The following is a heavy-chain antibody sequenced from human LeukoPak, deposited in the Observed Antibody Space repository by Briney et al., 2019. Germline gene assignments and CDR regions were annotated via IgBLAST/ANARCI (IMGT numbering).Heavy chain of an antibody. CDR3: ARRKDGYNPGGIWFDP. CDR1: GYSFTSYW. CDR2: IYPGDSDT. D-gene: IGHD5-24*01. V-gene: IGHV5-51*01. J-gene: IGHJ5*02. Sequence: GESLKISCKGSGYSFTSYWIGWVRQMPGKGLEWMGIIYPGDSDTRYSPSFQGQVTISADKSISTAYLQWSSLKASDTAMYYCARRKDGYNPGGIWFDPWGQGTLVTVSS.